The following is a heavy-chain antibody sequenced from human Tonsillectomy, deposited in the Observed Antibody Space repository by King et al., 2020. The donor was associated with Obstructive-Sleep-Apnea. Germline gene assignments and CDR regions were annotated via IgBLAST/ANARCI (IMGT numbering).Heavy chain of an antibody. CDR3: ARTLYCSSTSCYGSPYYYYGMDV. Sequence: VQLVESGGGLVKPGGSLRLSCAASGFTFSTYGMNWVRQAPGKGLEWVSSISSRGIYIYYADSVKGRFTISRDNAKNSLYLQMNSLRVEDTAVYYCARTLYCSSTSCYGSPYYYYGMDVWGQGTTVTVSS. CDR2: ISSRGIYI. D-gene: IGHD2-2*01. V-gene: IGHV3-21*01. CDR1: GFTFSTYG. J-gene: IGHJ6*02.